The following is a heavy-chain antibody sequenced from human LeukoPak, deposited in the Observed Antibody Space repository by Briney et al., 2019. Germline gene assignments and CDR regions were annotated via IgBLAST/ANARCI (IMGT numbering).Heavy chain of an antibody. D-gene: IGHD5-12*01. CDR3: ARGHIVAAEAFDY. CDR2: IYSGGST. Sequence: TGGSLRLSCAASGFTVSSNYMSWVRQAPGKGLEWVSVIYSGGSTYYGDSVKGRFTISRDNSKNTLYLQMNTLRAEDTAVYYCARGHIVAAEAFDYWGQGTLVTVSS. J-gene: IGHJ4*02. CDR1: GFTVSSNY. V-gene: IGHV3-53*01.